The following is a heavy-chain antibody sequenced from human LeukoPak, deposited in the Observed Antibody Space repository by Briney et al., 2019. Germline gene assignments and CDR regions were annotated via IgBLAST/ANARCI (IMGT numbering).Heavy chain of an antibody. V-gene: IGHV3-23*01. D-gene: IGHD3-22*01. CDR3: AKALYYDSSGYYGFDP. J-gene: IGHJ5*02. Sequence: GGSLRLSCAASGFTFSSYAMSWVRQAPGKGLEWVSAISGSGGSTYYADSVKGRFTISRDNSKNTLYLQMNSLRAEGTAVYYCAKALYYDSSGYYGFDPWGQGTLVTVSS. CDR2: ISGSGGST. CDR1: GFTFSSYA.